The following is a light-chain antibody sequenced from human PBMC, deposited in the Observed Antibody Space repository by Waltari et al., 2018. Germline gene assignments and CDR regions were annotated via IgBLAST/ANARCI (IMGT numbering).Light chain of an antibody. J-gene: IGKJ2*01. CDR3: MQGTHWPPYT. Sequence: DVVMTQSPLSLSVTLGQPASISCRSSQSLVHSDGHTYLNWFQQMPGQSPRRLIYKISNRDSGVPDRFSGSGLGTDFTLKISRVEAEDVGVYYCMQGTHWPPYTFGQGTKLEIK. CDR2: KIS. CDR1: QSLVHSDGHTY. V-gene: IGKV2-30*02.